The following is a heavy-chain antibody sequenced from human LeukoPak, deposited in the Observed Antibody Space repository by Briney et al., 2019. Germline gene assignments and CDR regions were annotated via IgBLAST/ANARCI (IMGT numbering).Heavy chain of an antibody. CDR2: INPSGGST. CDR1: GYTFTDYY. CDR3: ARDWHWGFDL. J-gene: IGHJ2*01. V-gene: IGHV1-46*01. Sequence: ASVKVSCKASGYTFTDYYIHWVRQAPGQGLEWMGIINPSGGSTNYAQKFQGRVTMTRDTSTNTVYMELSSLRSEDTAVYYCARDWHWGFDLWGRGTLVTVSS.